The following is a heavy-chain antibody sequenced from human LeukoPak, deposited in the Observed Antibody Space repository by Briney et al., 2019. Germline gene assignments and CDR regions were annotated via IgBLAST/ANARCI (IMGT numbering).Heavy chain of an antibody. V-gene: IGHV4-4*02. D-gene: IGHD4-17*01. CDR3: ARGGLRTFFDF. J-gene: IGHJ4*02. CDR1: GFTFSSYG. Sequence: GSLRPSCAASGFTFSSYGMHWVRQTPGKGLEWIGDIYHLGSTNFNPSLKSRVTISVDKSKNQFSLRLSSVTAADTAVYYCARGGLRTFFDFWGQGALVTVSS. CDR2: IYHLGST.